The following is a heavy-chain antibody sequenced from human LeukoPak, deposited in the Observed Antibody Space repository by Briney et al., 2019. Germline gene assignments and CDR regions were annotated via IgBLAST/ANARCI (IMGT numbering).Heavy chain of an antibody. D-gene: IGHD7-27*01. Sequence: GGSLRLSCAASGFTFSNYAMSWVRQAPGKGLEWVSGISGSGGSTYYADSVKGRFTISRDNSKNTLYLQMNSLRAEDTAVYYCAKARTGDEDYFDYWGQGTLVTVSS. CDR3: AKARTGDEDYFDY. CDR1: GFTFSNYA. V-gene: IGHV3-23*01. CDR2: ISGSGGST. J-gene: IGHJ4*02.